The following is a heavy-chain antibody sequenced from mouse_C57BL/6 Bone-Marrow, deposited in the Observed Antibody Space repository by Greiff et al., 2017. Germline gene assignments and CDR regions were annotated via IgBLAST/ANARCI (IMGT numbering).Heavy chain of an antibody. Sequence: QVQLQQPGAELVKPGASVKMSCKASGYTFTSYWITWVKQRPGQGLEWIGDIYPGSGSTNYNEKFKSKATLTVDTSSSTAYMQLSSLTSEDSAVYYCANLIYGSSHWYFDVWGTGTTVTVSS. CDR2: IYPGSGST. J-gene: IGHJ1*03. CDR1: GYTFTSYW. CDR3: ANLIYGSSHWYFDV. D-gene: IGHD1-1*01. V-gene: IGHV1-55*01.